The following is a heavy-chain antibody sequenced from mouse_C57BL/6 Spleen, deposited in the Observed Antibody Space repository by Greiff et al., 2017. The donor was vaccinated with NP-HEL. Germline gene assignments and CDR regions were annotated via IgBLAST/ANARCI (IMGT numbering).Heavy chain of an antibody. Sequence: VQLVESDAELVKPGASVKISCKVSGYTFTDHTIHWMKQRPEQGLEWIGYIYPRDGSTRYNEKFKGKATLTADKSSSTAYMQLNSLTSEDSAVYFCARSYDGYYGGYAMDYWGQGTSVTVSS. CDR2: IYPRDGST. D-gene: IGHD2-3*01. CDR3: ARSYDGYYGGYAMDY. V-gene: IGHV1-78*01. CDR1: GYTFTDHT. J-gene: IGHJ4*01.